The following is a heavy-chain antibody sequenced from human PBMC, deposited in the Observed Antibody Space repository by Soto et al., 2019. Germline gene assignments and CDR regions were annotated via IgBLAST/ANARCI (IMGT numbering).Heavy chain of an antibody. D-gene: IGHD1-26*01. Sequence: KTSETLSLTCAVYGGSFSGYFWNWIRQSPGKGLEWIGKVNHNGRNNYNPSLKSRVTISLDMSKNQISLKLTSVTAADTAVYYCARGGSRDSQVAFDFWGQXXXVT. CDR2: VNHNGRN. CDR1: GGSFSGYF. J-gene: IGHJ3*01. CDR3: ARGGSRDSQVAFDF. V-gene: IGHV4-34*01.